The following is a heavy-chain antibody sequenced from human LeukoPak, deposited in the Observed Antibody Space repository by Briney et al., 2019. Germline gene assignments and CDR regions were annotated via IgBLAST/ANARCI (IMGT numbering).Heavy chain of an antibody. V-gene: IGHV4-34*01. J-gene: IGHJ4*02. D-gene: IGHD6-19*01. Sequence: PSETLSLTCAVYGGSFSGYYWSWIRQPPGKGLEWIGEINHSGSTNYNPSLKSRVTISVDTSKNQFSLKLSSVTAADTAVYYCARQVVAVAGRLRFYDYWGQGTLVTVSS. CDR3: ARQVVAVAGRLRFYDY. CDR1: GGSFSGYY. CDR2: INHSGST.